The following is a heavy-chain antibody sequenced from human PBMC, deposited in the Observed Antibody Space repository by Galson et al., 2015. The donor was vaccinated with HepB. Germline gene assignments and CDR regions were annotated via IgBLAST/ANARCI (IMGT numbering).Heavy chain of an antibody. CDR3: ARLPYGDGHYSDY. CDR1: GYTFTGYG. CDR2: ISPYNSST. D-gene: IGHD4-17*01. V-gene: IGHV1-18*01. J-gene: IGHJ4*02. Sequence: SVKVSCKASGYTFTGYGITWFRQAPGQGLEWMGWISPYNSSTNYARNFQGRVTMAADTSTTTAYMDLRSLRSDDTAVYYCARLPYGDGHYSDYWGQGTLVTVSS.